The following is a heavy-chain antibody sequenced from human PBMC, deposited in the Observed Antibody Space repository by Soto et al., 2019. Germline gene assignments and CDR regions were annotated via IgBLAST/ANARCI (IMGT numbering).Heavy chain of an antibody. J-gene: IGHJ4*02. D-gene: IGHD2-8*01. Sequence: QVQLVESGGGVVQPGRSLRLSCAASGFTFSGYGMHWVRQAPGKGLEWVAVISYDGSNKYYADSVKGRFTISRDNSKNTLYLLMNSLRAEDTAVYYCAKGLNYWGQGTLVTVSS. CDR3: AKGLNY. CDR2: ISYDGSNK. V-gene: IGHV3-30*18. CDR1: GFTFSGYG.